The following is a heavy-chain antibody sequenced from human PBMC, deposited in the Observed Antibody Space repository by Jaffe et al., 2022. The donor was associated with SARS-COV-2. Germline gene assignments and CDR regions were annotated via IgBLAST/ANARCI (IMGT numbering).Heavy chain of an antibody. Sequence: EVQLLESGGGLVQPGGSLRLSCAASGFTFSSYAMSWVRQAPGKGLEWVSAISGSGGSTYYADSVKGRFTISRDNSKNTLYLQMNSLRAEDTAVYYCSSGYYYYYGMDVWGQGTTVTVSS. CDR1: GFTFSSYA. CDR3: SSGYYYYYGMDV. J-gene: IGHJ6*02. CDR2: ISGSGGST. D-gene: IGHD3-22*01. V-gene: IGHV3-23*01.